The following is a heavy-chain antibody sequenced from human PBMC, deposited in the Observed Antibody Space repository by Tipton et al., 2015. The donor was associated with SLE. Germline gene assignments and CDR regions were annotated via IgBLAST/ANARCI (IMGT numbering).Heavy chain of an antibody. CDR1: GYTFTSYD. V-gene: IGHV1-8*02. CDR3: ARGLTIFGVAPYYYGMDV. Sequence: QVQLVQSGAEVKKPGASVKVSCKASGYTFTSYDINWVRQATGQGLEWMGWMNPKSGNTGYAQKFQGRVTMTRNTSISTAYMELSSLRSEDTAVYYCARGLTIFGVAPYYYGMDVWGQGTTVTVSS. CDR2: MNPKSGNT. D-gene: IGHD3-3*01. J-gene: IGHJ6*02.